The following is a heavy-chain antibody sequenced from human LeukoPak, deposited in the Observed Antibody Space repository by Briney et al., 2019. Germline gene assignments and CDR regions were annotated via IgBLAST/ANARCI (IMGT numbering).Heavy chain of an antibody. D-gene: IGHD5-18*01. Sequence: GGSLRLSCAASGFPFSDYYMSWIRQAPGKGLEWVSSISSSSSYIYYADSVKGRFTISRDNAKNSLYLQMNSLRAEDTAVYYCATTAAAMDFDYWGQGTLVTVSS. CDR3: ATTAAAMDFDY. J-gene: IGHJ4*02. CDR2: ISSSSSYI. CDR1: GFPFSDYY. V-gene: IGHV3-11*06.